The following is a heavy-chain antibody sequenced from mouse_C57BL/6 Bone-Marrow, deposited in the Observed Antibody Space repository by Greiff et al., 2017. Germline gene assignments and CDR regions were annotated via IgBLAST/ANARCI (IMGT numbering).Heavy chain of an antibody. V-gene: IGHV1-81*01. Sequence: QVQLQQSGAELARPGASVKLSCKASGYTFTSYGISWVKQRTGQGLEWIGEIYPRSGNTYYNEKFKGKATLTADKSSSTAYMELRSLTSEDSAVYFCALSLFYGSSPYYAMDYWGQGTSVTVSS. CDR3: ALSLFYGSSPYYAMDY. CDR2: IYPRSGNT. CDR1: GYTFTSYG. D-gene: IGHD1-1*01. J-gene: IGHJ4*01.